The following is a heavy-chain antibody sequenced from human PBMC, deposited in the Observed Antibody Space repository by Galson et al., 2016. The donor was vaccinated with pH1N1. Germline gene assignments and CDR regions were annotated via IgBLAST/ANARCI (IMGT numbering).Heavy chain of an antibody. J-gene: IGHJ5*02. CDR1: GFNFEEYA. CDR2: ISWKTGTI. D-gene: IGHD3-10*01. V-gene: IGHV3-9*01. Sequence: SLRLSCAASGFNFEEYAMHWVRQPPGKGLEWVSGISWKTGTIGYGDSVKGRFTISRDNAKNSLYLQMNSLRAEDTAVYYCANFRLNPWGQGTLVTVSS. CDR3: ANFRLNP.